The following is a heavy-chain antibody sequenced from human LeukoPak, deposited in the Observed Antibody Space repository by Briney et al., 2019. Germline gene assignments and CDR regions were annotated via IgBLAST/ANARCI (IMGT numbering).Heavy chain of an antibody. V-gene: IGHV4-39*07. CDR2: IYYSGST. CDR3: ARRLGPGYFDL. D-gene: IGHD3-9*01. Sequence: SETLSLTCTVSGGSISSSSYYWGWIRQPPGKGLEWIGSIYYSGSTYYNPSLKSRVTISVDTSKNQFSLKLSSVTAADTAVYYCARRLGPGYFDLWGRGTLVTVSS. J-gene: IGHJ2*01. CDR1: GGSISSSSYY.